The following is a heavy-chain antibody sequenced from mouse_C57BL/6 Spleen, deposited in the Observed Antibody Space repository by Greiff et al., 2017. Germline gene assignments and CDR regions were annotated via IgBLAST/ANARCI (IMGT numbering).Heavy chain of an antibody. CDR3: ARSHYYGGTYYAMDY. V-gene: IGHV1-81*01. CDR2: IYPRSGNT. J-gene: IGHJ4*01. D-gene: IGHD1-1*01. Sequence: VQLQESGAELARPGASVKLSCTASGYTFTSYGISWVKQRTGQGLEWIGEIYPRSGNTYYNEKFKGKATLTAAKSSSTAYMELRSLTSDDSAVYFCARSHYYGGTYYAMDYWGQGTSVTVSA. CDR1: GYTFTSYG.